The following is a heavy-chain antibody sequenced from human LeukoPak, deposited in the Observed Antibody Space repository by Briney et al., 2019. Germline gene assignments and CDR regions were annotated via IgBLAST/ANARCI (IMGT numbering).Heavy chain of an antibody. CDR3: ARESNSYMDV. V-gene: IGHV4-59*11. D-gene: IGHD5-24*01. Sequence: SETLSLTCTVSGGSISSHYWSWLRQPPGKGLEWIGYIYYSGSTNYNPSLKSRVTISVDTSKNQFSLKLSSVTAADTAVYYCARESNSYMDVWGKGTTVTVSS. CDR1: GGSISSHY. J-gene: IGHJ6*03. CDR2: IYYSGST.